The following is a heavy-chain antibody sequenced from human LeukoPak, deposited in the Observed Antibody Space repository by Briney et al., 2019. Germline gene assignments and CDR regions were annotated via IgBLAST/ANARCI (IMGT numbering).Heavy chain of an antibody. V-gene: IGHV4-59*08. CDR2: IYYSGST. D-gene: IGHD6-13*01. CDR3: ARSIAAAGNYYYYMDV. CDR1: GGSISSYY. Sequence: PSETLSLTCTVSGGSISSYYWSWIRQPPGKGLEWIGYIYYSGSTNYNPSLKSRVTISVDTSKNQFSLKLSSVTAADTAVYYCARSIAAAGNYYYYMDVWGKGTTVTVSS. J-gene: IGHJ6*03.